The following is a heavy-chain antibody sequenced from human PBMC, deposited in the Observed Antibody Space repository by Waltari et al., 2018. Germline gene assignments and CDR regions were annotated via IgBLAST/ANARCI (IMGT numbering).Heavy chain of an antibody. CDR2: TSGSVDLI. J-gene: IGHJ6*03. CDR3: ARNGVGYEYYYMDV. D-gene: IGHD2-8*01. CDR1: GISFRWST. V-gene: IGHV3-21*02. Sequence: EVQLVASGGGLVRPGGSLTRCCAASGISFRWSTRHWVRQAPGKGLDWVASTSGSVDLIYYADSVRGRVTISRYNAKNSLFLQVNSLRAEDTGIYYCARNGVGYEYYYMDVWGKGTAVTVSS.